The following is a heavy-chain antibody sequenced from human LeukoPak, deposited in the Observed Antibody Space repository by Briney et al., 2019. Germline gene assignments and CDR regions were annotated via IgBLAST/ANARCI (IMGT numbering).Heavy chain of an antibody. CDR3: ARQFSGAAGLYFDY. J-gene: IGHJ4*02. CDR2: IYPDDSDT. Sequence: GESLKISCKASGYNFTTYWIAWVRQMPGKGLECMGIIYPDDSDTRYSPSFQGQVSISADKSINTAYLQWSSLKAPDTSMYYCARQFSGAAGLYFDYWGQGALVTVSS. D-gene: IGHD6-19*01. V-gene: IGHV5-51*01. CDR1: GYNFTTYW.